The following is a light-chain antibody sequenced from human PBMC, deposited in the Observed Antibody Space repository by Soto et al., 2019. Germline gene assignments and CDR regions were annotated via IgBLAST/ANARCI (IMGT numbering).Light chain of an antibody. Sequence: QSALTQPPSVSGAPGLRVTISCSGTDSDIGSNDVNWCQHLQGVDPKLLIFSNNQRPAGVLGRFSSSTSGTSASLAISGSQSEDEGDYYCATWDDTVHSPMFGGGTKLTVL. V-gene: IGLV1-44*01. CDR3: ATWDDTVHSPM. J-gene: IGLJ3*02. CDR2: SNN. CDR1: DSDIGSND.